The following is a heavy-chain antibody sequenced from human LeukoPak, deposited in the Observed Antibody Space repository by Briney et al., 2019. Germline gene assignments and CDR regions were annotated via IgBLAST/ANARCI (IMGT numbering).Heavy chain of an antibody. CDR1: GFTFSGFA. CDR2: ISGSGDNT. V-gene: IGHV3-23*01. D-gene: IGHD2/OR15-2a*01. CDR3: AKMKGHPLQKYYMDV. Sequence: PGGSLRLSCAAYGFTFSGFAMSWVRRTPGKGLEWVSGISGSGDNTLYAASVKGRFTISRDNSKNTLYLEMNSLRAEDTAIYYCAKMKGHPLQKYYMDVWGQGTTVTVSS. J-gene: IGHJ6*01.